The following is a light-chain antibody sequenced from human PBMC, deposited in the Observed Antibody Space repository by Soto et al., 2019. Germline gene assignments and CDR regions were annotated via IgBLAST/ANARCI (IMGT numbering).Light chain of an antibody. Sequence: DIVMTQSPDSLAVSLGERATINCKSSQSVFYSPNDKNYLAWYQQKPGQPPKLLIYWASTRESGVPDRFSGSGSWTDSTLTISSRQEEDEAVYYCQQYYTTPPLTFGGGTKVEIK. CDR2: WAS. V-gene: IGKV4-1*01. CDR3: QQYYTTPPLT. J-gene: IGKJ4*01. CDR1: QSVFYSPNDKNY.